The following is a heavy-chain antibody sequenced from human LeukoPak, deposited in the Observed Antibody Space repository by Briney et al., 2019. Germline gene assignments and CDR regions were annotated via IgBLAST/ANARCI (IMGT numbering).Heavy chain of an antibody. Sequence: ASVKVSCKASGYTFTSYGISWVRQAPGQGLELMGWISAYNGNTNYAQKLQGRVTMTTDTSTSTAYMELRSLRSDDTAVYYCARDQDIVVVPAVLGAFDIWGQGTMVTVSS. D-gene: IGHD2-2*01. J-gene: IGHJ3*02. CDR1: GYTFTSYG. V-gene: IGHV1-18*01. CDR3: ARDQDIVVVPAVLGAFDI. CDR2: ISAYNGNT.